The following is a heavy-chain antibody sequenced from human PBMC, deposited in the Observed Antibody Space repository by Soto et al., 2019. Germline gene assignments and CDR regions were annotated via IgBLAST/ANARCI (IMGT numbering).Heavy chain of an antibody. CDR3: ARVPRGGQQLAHYFDY. CDR2: ISSSGSTI. D-gene: IGHD6-13*01. Sequence: GGSLRLSXAASGFTFSDYYMSWIRQAPGKGLEWVSYISSSGSTIYYADSVKGRFTISRDNAKNSLYLQMNSLRAEDTAVYYCARVPRGGQQLAHYFDYWGQGTLVTVSS. CDR1: GFTFSDYY. J-gene: IGHJ4*02. V-gene: IGHV3-11*01.